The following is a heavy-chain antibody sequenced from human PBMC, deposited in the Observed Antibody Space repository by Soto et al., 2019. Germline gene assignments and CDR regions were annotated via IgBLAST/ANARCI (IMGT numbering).Heavy chain of an antibody. J-gene: IGHJ6*03. CDR1: GGTFSSYT. V-gene: IGHV1-69*02. CDR2: IIPILCIA. CDR3: SRRGPWSSSHPPYYFDYMHV. D-gene: IGHD6-6*01. Sequence: QVQLVQSGAEVKKPGSSVKVSCKASGGTFSSYTISWVRQAPGQGLEWMGRIIPILCIANYAQKFQGRVTITEGKSKSMAYMELSSLKSENTAVYYRSRRGPWSSSHPPYYFDYMHVWGKGTTVTVSS.